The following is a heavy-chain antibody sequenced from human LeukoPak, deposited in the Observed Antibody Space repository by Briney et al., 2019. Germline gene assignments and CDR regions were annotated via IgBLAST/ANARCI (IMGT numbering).Heavy chain of an antibody. D-gene: IGHD6-6*01. CDR2: IKQDGSEK. V-gene: IGHV3-7*05. CDR1: GFTFSSYW. CDR3: ARSSIAARGWFDP. J-gene: IGHJ5*02. Sequence: PGGSLRLSCEASGFTFSSYWMSWVRQAPGKGLEWVANIKQDGSEKYYVDSVKGRFTISRDNAKNSLYLQMNSLRAEDTAVYYCARSSIAARGWFDPWGQGTLVTVSS.